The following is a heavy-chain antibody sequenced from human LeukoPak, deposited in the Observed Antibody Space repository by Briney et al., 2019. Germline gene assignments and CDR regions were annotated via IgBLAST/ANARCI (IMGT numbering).Heavy chain of an antibody. D-gene: IGHD3-9*01. CDR2: IYYSGST. V-gene: IGHV4-61*01. J-gene: IGHJ6*02. CDR1: GASVSSGSYY. CDR3: ARSPTSNFDWLSTGYYGMDV. Sequence: SETLSLTCTVPGASVSSGSYYWSWIRQPPGKGLEWIGYIYYSGSTNYNPSLKSRVTISVDTSKNQFSLKLSSVTAADTAVYYCARSPTSNFDWLSTGYYGMDVWGQGTTVTVSS.